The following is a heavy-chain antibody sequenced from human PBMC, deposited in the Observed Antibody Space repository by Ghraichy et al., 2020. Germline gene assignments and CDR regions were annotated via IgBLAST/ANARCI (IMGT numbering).Heavy chain of an antibody. CDR1: GGSVSSSSDH. J-gene: IGHJ4*02. D-gene: IGHD3-10*01. Sequence: SETLSLTCTVSGGSVSSSSDHWAWIRQPPGKGLEWIGSIYYTGTTYYKPSLRSRVTISVDTSKNQFSLRLSSGNAADTAVYYCASEYYSSPGIWGQGTLVTVSS. CDR2: IYYTGTT. CDR3: ASEYYSSPGI. V-gene: IGHV4-39*01.